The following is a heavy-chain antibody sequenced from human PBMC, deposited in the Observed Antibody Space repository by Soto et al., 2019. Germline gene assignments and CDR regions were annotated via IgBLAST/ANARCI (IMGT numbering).Heavy chain of an antibody. V-gene: IGHV1-2*02. Sequence: ASVKVSCKASGYTFTENQIHWLRRAPGQRLEWMGRIDPKSGDTTFAQTYQGRVTMTRDTSSNTVYMELTNLRAEDTAVYYCAKPLSPFSSSYIDYWAQGTLVTVSS. D-gene: IGHD3-22*01. J-gene: IGHJ4*02. CDR1: GYTFTENQ. CDR2: IDPKSGDT. CDR3: AKPLSPFSSSYIDY.